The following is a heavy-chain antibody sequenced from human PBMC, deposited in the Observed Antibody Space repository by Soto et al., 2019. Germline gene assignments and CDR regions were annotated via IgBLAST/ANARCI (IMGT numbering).Heavy chain of an antibody. CDR2: IIPFHGVT. V-gene: IGHV1-69*08. Sequence: QVQLVQSGAEVKKPGSSVKVSCKASGGTFSPYTINWVRQAPGQGLEWMGRIIPFHGVTNYAQKFQARVTITADKSTRTAYMELSGMRFEDTAMYYCTRDWEITVSTWSFGGFWGRGTLVTVSS. D-gene: IGHD3-10*01. CDR1: GGTFSPYT. CDR3: TRDWEITVSTWSFGGF. J-gene: IGHJ4*02.